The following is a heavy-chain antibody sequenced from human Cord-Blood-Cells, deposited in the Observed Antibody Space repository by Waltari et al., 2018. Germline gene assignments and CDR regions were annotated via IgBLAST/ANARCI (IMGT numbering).Heavy chain of an antibody. J-gene: IGHJ2*01. CDR2: INAGNGNT. CDR3: ARGSYSSSSWYFDL. CDR1: GYTSTSYA. V-gene: IGHV1-3*01. D-gene: IGHD6-6*01. Sequence: QVQLVQTGAEVKRAGGSLKVSCQASGYTSTSYAMHWVRHAPGQRLQGMGWINAGNGNTKYSQKFQVRVTITRDTSASTAYMELSSLRSEDTAVYYCARGSYSSSSWYFDLCGRGTLVTVSS.